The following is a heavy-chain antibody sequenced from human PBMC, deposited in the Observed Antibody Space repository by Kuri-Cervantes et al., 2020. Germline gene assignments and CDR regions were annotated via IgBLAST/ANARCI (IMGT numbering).Heavy chain of an antibody. D-gene: IGHD6-13*01. Sequence: GESLKISCAASGFTFSSHGMHWVRQAPGKGLEWIAVISNDGTNKYYVDSVKGRFTISRDNAKNTLYLQMNSLRAEDTAVYYCARDVADRSWYLGYYYYGMDVWGQGTTVTVSS. V-gene: IGHV3-30*03. CDR2: ISNDGTNK. CDR1: GFTFSSHG. J-gene: IGHJ6*02. CDR3: ARDVADRSWYLGYYYYGMDV.